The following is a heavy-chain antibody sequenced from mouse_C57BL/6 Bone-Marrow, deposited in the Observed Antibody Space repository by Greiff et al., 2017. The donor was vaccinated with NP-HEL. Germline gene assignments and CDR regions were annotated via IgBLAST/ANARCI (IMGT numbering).Heavy chain of an antibody. Sequence: QVQLQESGAELMKPGASVKLSCKATGYTFTGYWIEWVKQRPGHGLEWIGEVLPGSGSTNYNDKFKGKATFTADTSSNTAYMQHSSLTTEDSAIYYCAKYNTTVVALYWYLDVWGAGTTVTVSS. D-gene: IGHD1-1*01. CDR1: GYTFTGYW. J-gene: IGHJ1*01. CDR3: AKYNTTVVALYWYLDV. CDR2: VLPGSGST. V-gene: IGHV1-9*01.